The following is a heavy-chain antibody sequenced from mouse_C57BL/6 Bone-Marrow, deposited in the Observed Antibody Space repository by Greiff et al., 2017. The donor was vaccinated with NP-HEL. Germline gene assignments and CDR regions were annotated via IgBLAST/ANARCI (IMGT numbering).Heavy chain of an antibody. CDR2: INYDGSST. V-gene: IGHV5-16*01. CDR3: ARDRGNYAMDY. Sequence: DVHLVESEGGLVQPGSSMKLSCTASGFTFSDYYMAWVRQVPEKGLEWVANINYDGSSTYYLDSLKSRFIISRDNAKNILYLQMSSLKSEDTATYYCARDRGNYAMDYWGQGTSVTVSS. CDR1: GFTFSDYY. J-gene: IGHJ4*01. D-gene: IGHD3-3*01.